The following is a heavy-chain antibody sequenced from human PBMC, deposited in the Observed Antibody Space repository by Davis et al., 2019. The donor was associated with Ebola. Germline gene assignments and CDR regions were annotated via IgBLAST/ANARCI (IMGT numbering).Heavy chain of an antibody. CDR1: GGSISSGDYY. D-gene: IGHD2-2*01. Sequence: SETLSLTCTVSGGSISSGDYYWSWIRQPPGKGLAWIGYIYYSGSTYYNPSLKSRVTISVATSKNQFSLKLSSVTAADTAVYYCARRLGYCSSTSCLYYYYYMDVWGKGTTVTVSS. J-gene: IGHJ6*03. V-gene: IGHV4-30-4*08. CDR2: IYYSGST. CDR3: ARRLGYCSSTSCLYYYYYMDV.